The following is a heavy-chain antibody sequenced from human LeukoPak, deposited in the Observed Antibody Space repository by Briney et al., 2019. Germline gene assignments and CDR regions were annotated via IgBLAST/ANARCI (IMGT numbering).Heavy chain of an antibody. CDR2: ISYDGSNK. V-gene: IGHV3-30-3*01. CDR3: ARYPTFCSSTSCYYYYYYGMDV. Sequence: GGSLRLSCAASGFTFSSYAMHWVRQAPGKGLEWVAVISYDGSNKYYADSVKGRFTISRDNSKNTLYLQMNSLRAEDTAVYYCARYPTFCSSTSCYYYYYYGMDVWGQGTTVTVSS. CDR1: GFTFSSYA. J-gene: IGHJ6*02. D-gene: IGHD2-2*01.